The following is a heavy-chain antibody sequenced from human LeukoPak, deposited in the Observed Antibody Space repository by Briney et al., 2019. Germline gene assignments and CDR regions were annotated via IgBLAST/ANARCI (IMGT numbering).Heavy chain of an antibody. Sequence: GASVKVPCKASGYTFTSYGISWVRQAPGQRLEWMGWISAYNGNTNYAQKLQGRVTMTTDTSTSTAYMERRSLRSDDAAVYYCARAVTIFGVVTRFDPWGQGTLVTVSS. CDR1: GYTFTSYG. V-gene: IGHV1-18*01. CDR3: ARAVTIFGVVTRFDP. J-gene: IGHJ5*02. D-gene: IGHD3-3*01. CDR2: ISAYNGNT.